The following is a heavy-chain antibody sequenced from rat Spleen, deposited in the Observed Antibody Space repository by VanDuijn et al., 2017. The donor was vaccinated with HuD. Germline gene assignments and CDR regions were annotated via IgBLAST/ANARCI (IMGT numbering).Heavy chain of an antibody. Sequence: QVQLKESGPGLVQPSQTLSLTCTVSGLSLTSNSVSWIRQPPGKGLEWMGVIWSNGGKDYNSAIKSRLSISRDTSKSQVFLKMNSLQTEDTAMYFCARTYYYSGRGDYVMDAWGQGASVTVSS. CDR2: IWSNGGK. V-gene: IGHV2-47*01. J-gene: IGHJ4*01. CDR1: GLSLTSNS. D-gene: IGHD1-1*01. CDR3: ARTYYYSGRGDYVMDA.